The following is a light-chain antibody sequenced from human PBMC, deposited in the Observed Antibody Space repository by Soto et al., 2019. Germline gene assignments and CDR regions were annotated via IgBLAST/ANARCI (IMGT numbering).Light chain of an antibody. CDR2: TAS. CDR1: QVISRW. J-gene: IGKJ1*01. CDR3: QPANRFHRT. Sequence: DIQMTQSQSSGSASVGDRVTITCRASQVISRWLAWYQQKPWKAPKLLIYTASSLQSGVPSRFSGSGAGTEFSLASSSLQPEDFAPYYFQPANRFHRTFGQGIKVEI. V-gene: IGKV1-12*01.